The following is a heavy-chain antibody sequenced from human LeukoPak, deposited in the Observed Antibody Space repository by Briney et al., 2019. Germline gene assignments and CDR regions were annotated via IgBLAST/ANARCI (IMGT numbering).Heavy chain of an antibody. Sequence: SETLSLTCTVSGGSISNYYWSWIRQPPGKGLECFGNVYNTGSTNYNPSLESRVTISVDTSKNQFSLKLSSVTAADTAVYYCAREGVVGAYGHFDYWGQGTLVTVSS. V-gene: IGHV4-59*12. CDR2: VYNTGST. CDR3: AREGVVGAYGHFDY. J-gene: IGHJ4*02. CDR1: GGSISNYY. D-gene: IGHD2-15*01.